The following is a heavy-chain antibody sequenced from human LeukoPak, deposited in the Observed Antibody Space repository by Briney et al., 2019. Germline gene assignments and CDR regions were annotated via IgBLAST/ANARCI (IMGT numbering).Heavy chain of an antibody. V-gene: IGHV4-39*07. D-gene: IGHD1-1*01. Sequence: PSETLSLTCTVSGGSISSSSYYWGWIRQPPGKGLEWIGSIYYSGSTYYNPSLESRVTISVDTSKNQFSLKLSSVTAADTAVYYCARVQLYMDVWGKGTTVTVSS. CDR2: IYYSGST. J-gene: IGHJ6*03. CDR1: GGSISSSSYY. CDR3: ARVQLYMDV.